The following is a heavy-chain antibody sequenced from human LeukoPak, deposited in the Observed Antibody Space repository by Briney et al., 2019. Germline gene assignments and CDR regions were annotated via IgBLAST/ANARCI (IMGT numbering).Heavy chain of an antibody. Sequence: ASVKVSCKASGYTFTSYDINWVRQATGHGLEWMGWMNPNSGNIFYAQKCQGRLTMTRNTSISTAYMELSSLRSEDTAVYYCARGQVDTLYYYYYMDVWGKGTTVTVSS. CDR3: ARGQVDTLYYYYYMDV. CDR1: GYTFTSYD. D-gene: IGHD5-18*01. CDR2: MNPNSGNI. J-gene: IGHJ6*03. V-gene: IGHV1-8*01.